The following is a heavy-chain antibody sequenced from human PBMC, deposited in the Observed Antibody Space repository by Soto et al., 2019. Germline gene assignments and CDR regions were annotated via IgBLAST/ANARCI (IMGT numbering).Heavy chain of an antibody. Sequence: ASVKGSCKVSGCTLTELSMHWVRQAPGKGLEWMGGFDPEDGETIYAQKFQGRVTMTEDTSTDTAYMELSSLRSEDTAVYYCATPWSHTYYYYGMDVWGQGTTVPVSS. J-gene: IGHJ6*02. CDR2: FDPEDGET. CDR1: GCTLTELS. CDR3: ATPWSHTYYYYGMDV. D-gene: IGHD1-26*01. V-gene: IGHV1-24*01.